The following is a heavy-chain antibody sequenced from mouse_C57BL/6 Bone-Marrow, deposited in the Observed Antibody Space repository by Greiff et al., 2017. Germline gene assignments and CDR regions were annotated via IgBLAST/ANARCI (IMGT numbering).Heavy chain of an antibody. CDR2: IYPRSGNT. V-gene: IGHV1-81*01. D-gene: IGHD5-1*01. CDR3: ASSVPPAWFAY. J-gene: IGHJ3*01. CDR1: GYTFTSYG. Sequence: VQLQQSGAELARPGASVKLSCKASGYTFTSYGISWVQQSTGQGLEWIGEIYPRSGNTYYNEKFKGKATLTADKSSSTAYMELRSLTSDDAAVYFCASSVPPAWFAYWGRGTLVTVSA.